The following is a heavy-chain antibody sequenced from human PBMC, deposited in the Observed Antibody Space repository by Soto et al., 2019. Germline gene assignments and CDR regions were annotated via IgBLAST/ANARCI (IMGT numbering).Heavy chain of an antibody. CDR1: GFTFSSYG. V-gene: IGHV3-30*18. CDR2: ISDTGSSH. CDR3: AKDRGGDCHDNSCYFVADY. D-gene: IGHD2-2*01. J-gene: IGHJ4*02. Sequence: WGSLRLSCVGSGFTFSSYGMHWVRQAPGKGLECVAVISDTGSSHYYAASVEGRFTISRENSKNTLSLHMDRLRVEDTAVYYCAKDRGGDCHDNSCYFVADYWGQGTPVTVSS.